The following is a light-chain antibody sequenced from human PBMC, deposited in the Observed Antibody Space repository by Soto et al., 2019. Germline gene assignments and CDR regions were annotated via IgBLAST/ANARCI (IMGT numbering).Light chain of an antibody. Sequence: QSALTQPASVSGPPPPPPTISCTGTSSDVGGYNYVSWYQQHPGKAPKLMIYDVSNRPSGVSNRFSGSKSGNTASLTISGLQAEDEADYYCSSYTSSSTPVFGGGTKLTVL. J-gene: IGLJ2*01. CDR1: SSDVGGYNY. CDR3: SSYTSSSTPV. CDR2: DVS. V-gene: IGLV2-14*01.